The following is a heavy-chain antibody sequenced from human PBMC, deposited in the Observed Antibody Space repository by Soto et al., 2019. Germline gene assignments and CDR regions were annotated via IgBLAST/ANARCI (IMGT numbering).Heavy chain of an antibody. J-gene: IGHJ4*02. V-gene: IGHV4-34*01. CDR2: INDGGST. CDR1: EGSFRGYY. CDR3: ARGRDGDYEFDY. Sequence: SETLSLTCAVYEGSFRGYYWSWIRHPPGEGLERIGEINDGGSTNYNPSLKSRVTISVDTSKRQFSLKLSSVTAADTAVYYCARGRDGDYEFDYGGQGTLVTAPQ. D-gene: IGHD4-17*01.